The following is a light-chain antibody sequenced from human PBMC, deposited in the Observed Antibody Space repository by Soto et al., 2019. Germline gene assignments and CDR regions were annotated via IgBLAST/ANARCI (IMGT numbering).Light chain of an antibody. J-gene: IGKJ1*01. Sequence: DIVMTQSPDSLAVSLGERATIKCQSSQSVYYSSNKKNYLAWYQQRPGQPPKLLIYWASSRESGVPARFSGSGSGTDFTLTISILQADDVAVYYCQQYYSAPAFGQGTKVEIK. CDR3: QQYYSAPA. V-gene: IGKV4-1*01. CDR1: QSVYYSSNKKNY. CDR2: WAS.